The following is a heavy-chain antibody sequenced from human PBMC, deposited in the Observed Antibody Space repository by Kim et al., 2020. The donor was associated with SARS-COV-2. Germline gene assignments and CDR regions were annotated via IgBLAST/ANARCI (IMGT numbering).Heavy chain of an antibody. D-gene: IGHD6-13*01. CDR3: ARRIAASGREDYGMDV. J-gene: IGHJ6*02. V-gene: IGHV4-34*13. Sequence: SLKSRVTISVDTSKNQFSLKLSSVTAADTAVYYCARRIAASGREDYGMDVWGQGTTVTVSS.